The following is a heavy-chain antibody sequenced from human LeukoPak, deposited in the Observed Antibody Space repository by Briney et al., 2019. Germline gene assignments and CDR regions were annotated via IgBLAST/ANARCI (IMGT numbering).Heavy chain of an antibody. CDR3: ASNYYGSGSLDY. V-gene: IGHV4-59*08. D-gene: IGHD3-10*01. J-gene: IGHJ4*02. CDR2: IYYSGST. Sequence: SETLSLTCTGSGGSISGYFWSWIRQPPGKGLEWIGYIYYSGSTNYNPSLKSRVTISVDTSKSQFSLKLSSVTAADTAVYYCASNYYGSGSLDYWGQGNLVTVSS. CDR1: GGSISGYF.